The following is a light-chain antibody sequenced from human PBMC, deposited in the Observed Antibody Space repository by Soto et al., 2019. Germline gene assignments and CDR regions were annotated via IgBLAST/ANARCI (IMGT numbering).Light chain of an antibody. J-gene: IGLJ2*01. CDR3: YSAADTLVV. CDR1: VLAKKY. CDR2: KDS. Sequence: SYELTQPSSVSVSPGQTARITCSGDVLAKKYARWFQQKPGQAPVLVIYKDSERPSGIPERFSGSSSGTTGTLTISGAQVEDEADYYCYSAADTLVVFGGGTKLTVL. V-gene: IGLV3-27*01.